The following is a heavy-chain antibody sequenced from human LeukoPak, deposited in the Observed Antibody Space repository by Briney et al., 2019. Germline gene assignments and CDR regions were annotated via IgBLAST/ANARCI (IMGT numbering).Heavy chain of an antibody. CDR1: GFTFSSYA. CDR3: AKDRGSSGWYFDTLNFDY. Sequence: SGGSLRLSCAASGFTFSSYAMSWVRQAPGKGLEWVSAISGSGGSTYYADSVKGRFTISRDNSKNSLYLQMNSLRAEDTAVYYCAKDRGSSGWYFDTLNFDYWGQGTLVTVSS. CDR2: ISGSGGST. V-gene: IGHV3-23*01. D-gene: IGHD6-19*01. J-gene: IGHJ4*02.